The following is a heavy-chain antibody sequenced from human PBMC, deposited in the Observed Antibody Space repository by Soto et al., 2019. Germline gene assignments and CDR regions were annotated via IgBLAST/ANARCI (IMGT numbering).Heavy chain of an antibody. J-gene: IGHJ6*02. CDR1: GGTFSTYA. CDR2: IMPIFGTA. V-gene: IGHV1-69*01. Sequence: QVQLVQSGAEVKKPGSSVKVSCKASGGTFSTYAVNWVRQAPGQGLEWMGGIMPIFGTAKYAQKFQGRVTITADESTSTAYMEMSSLISEDTAVYYCARDWEQLGVSVNYGLDVWGQGTTVTVSS. D-gene: IGHD6-6*01. CDR3: ARDWEQLGVSVNYGLDV.